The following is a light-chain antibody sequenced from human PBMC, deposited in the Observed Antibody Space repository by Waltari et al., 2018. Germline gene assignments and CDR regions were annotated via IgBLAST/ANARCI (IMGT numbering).Light chain of an antibody. CDR1: SSNIKNNH. Sequence: QSVLTQPPSVSAAPGQKVTISCSGSSSNIKNNHVSWYQQFPGRAPKLLIFENGKRPPGRPDRFSGSKSGTSATLGITGLQTGDEADYYCGTWDSTLNGEVFGGGTKLTVL. CDR2: ENG. V-gene: IGLV1-51*02. J-gene: IGLJ3*02. CDR3: GTWDSTLNGEV.